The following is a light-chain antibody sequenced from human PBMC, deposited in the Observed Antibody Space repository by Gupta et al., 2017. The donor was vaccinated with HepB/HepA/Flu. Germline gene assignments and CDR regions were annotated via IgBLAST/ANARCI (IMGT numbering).Light chain of an antibody. Sequence: QSALTQPPSVSASPAQSVTISCTGTSRDVGTYNRVSWYQQPPGTAPKLMMYEVSNRPSGVPDRFSGSKSGNTASLTISGLRAEDEADYYCSSYTTNSTEGFGTGTKVTVL. CDR3: SSYTTNSTEG. V-gene: IGLV2-18*02. CDR1: SRDVGTYNR. CDR2: EVS. J-gene: IGLJ1*01.